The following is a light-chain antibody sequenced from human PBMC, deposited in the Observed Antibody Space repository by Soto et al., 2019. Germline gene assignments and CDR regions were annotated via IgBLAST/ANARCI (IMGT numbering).Light chain of an antibody. V-gene: IGKV3-20*01. CDR3: QQYGVSPT. Sequence: EIVLTQSPGTLSLSPGERATLSCRASQTISNTFLAWYQQRPGQAPRLLIYGASGRAAGIPDRFSGSGSGTDFTLSISRLEPEDCAVYYCQQYGVSPTFGGGTKVEIK. CDR1: QTISNTF. J-gene: IGKJ4*01. CDR2: GAS.